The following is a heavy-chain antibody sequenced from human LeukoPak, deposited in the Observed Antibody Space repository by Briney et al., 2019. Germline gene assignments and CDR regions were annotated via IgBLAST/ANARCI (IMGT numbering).Heavy chain of an antibody. J-gene: IGHJ4*02. V-gene: IGHV3-23*01. CDR3: ARDSSGYYTFDY. CDR1: GFTFNSYA. D-gene: IGHD3-22*01. CDR2: ISGSGGTT. Sequence: GGSLRLSCAASGFTFNSYAMTWVRQAPGKGLEWVSAISGSGGTTYYADSVKGRFTISRDNSKNTLYLQMNSLRAEDTAVYYCARDSSGYYTFDYWGQGTLVTVSS.